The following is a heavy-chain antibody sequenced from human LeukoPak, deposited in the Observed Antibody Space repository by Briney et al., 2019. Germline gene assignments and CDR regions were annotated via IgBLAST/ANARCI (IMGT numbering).Heavy chain of an antibody. D-gene: IGHD1-1*01. CDR3: AREARTERDAFDI. Sequence: GGSLRLSCAASGFTLSTYWMSWVRQAPGKGLEWVANTKEDGSEKYYVDSVKGRLTISRDNAKNSLFLQMNSLRAEDTAVYYCAREARTERDAFDIWGQGTMVTVSS. CDR1: GFTLSTYW. V-gene: IGHV3-7*01. CDR2: TKEDGSEK. J-gene: IGHJ3*02.